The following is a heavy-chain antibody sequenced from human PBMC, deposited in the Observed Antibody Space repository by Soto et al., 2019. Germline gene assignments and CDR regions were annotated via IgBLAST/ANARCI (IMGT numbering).Heavy chain of an antibody. CDR3: AREGGGIVYYGSGSYYNPLDY. CDR1: GFTFSSYA. Sequence: QVQLVESGGGVVQPGRSLRLSCAASGFTFSSYAMHWVRQAPGKGLEWVAVISYDGSNKYYADSVKGRFTISRDNSKNALYLQMKCLRAEDPAVYYCAREGGGIVYYGSGSYYNPLDYWGQGTLVTVSS. J-gene: IGHJ4*02. CDR2: ISYDGSNK. V-gene: IGHV3-30-3*01. D-gene: IGHD3-10*01.